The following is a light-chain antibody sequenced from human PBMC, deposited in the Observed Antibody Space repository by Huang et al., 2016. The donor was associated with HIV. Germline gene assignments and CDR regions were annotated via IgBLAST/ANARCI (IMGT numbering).Light chain of an antibody. CDR2: GAS. CDR3: QQYSTIPT. J-gene: IGKJ4*01. Sequence: DIVVTQSPDSMAVSLGARATINCKSSQTFLYNSKSDSFIAWYQQRPGQSPKLRIHGASARQSGVPERFSGSVSETNFTLTINGLQPEDVAIYFCQQYSTIPTFGGGTKVDI. CDR1: QTFLYNSKSDSF. V-gene: IGKV4-1*01.